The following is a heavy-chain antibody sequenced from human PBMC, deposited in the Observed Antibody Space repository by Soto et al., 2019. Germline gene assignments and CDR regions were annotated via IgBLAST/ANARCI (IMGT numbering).Heavy chain of an antibody. J-gene: IGHJ6*02. CDR3: ARVKLTGDYYYYGMDV. V-gene: IGHV1-69*10. CDR1: GGTFSSYA. D-gene: IGHD7-27*01. Sequence: ASVKVSCKASGGTFSSYAISWVRQAPGQGLEWMGGIIPILGIANYAQKFQGRVTITADKSTSTAYMELSSLRSEDTAVYYCARVKLTGDYYYYGMDVWGQGTTVTVSS. CDR2: IIPILGIA.